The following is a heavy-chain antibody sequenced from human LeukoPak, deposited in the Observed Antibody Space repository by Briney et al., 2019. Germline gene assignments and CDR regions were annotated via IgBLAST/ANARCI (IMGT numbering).Heavy chain of an antibody. J-gene: IGHJ4*02. CDR3: ARGRGSYFSFDY. D-gene: IGHD1-26*01. Sequence: SETLSLTCAVYGVSFSGYYWSWIRQPPGKGLEWIGEINHSGSTNYNPSLKSRVTISVDTSKNQFSLKLSSVTAADTAVYYCARGRGSYFSFDYWGQGTLVTVSS. V-gene: IGHV4-34*01. CDR1: GVSFSGYY. CDR2: INHSGST.